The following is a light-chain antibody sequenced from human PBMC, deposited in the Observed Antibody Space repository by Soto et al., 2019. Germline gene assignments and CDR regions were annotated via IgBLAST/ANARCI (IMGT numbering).Light chain of an antibody. J-gene: IGLJ2*01. CDR2: SNN. CDR1: SSNIGSKT. V-gene: IGLV1-44*01. Sequence: QSVLTQPPSASGTPGQRVTISCSGSSSNIGSKTVNWYQQLPGTAPKLLIYSNNQRPSGVPDRFSGSKSGTSASLAISGLQSEDEGDYYCAAWDDSLNGPVFGGGTKLTVL. CDR3: AAWDDSLNGPV.